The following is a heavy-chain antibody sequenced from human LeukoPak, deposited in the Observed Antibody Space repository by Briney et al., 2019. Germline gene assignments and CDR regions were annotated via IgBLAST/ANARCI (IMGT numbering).Heavy chain of an antibody. V-gene: IGHV4-39*01. Sequence: SETLSLTCTVSGGSISSSGYYWGWIRQPPGKGLEWIASIYYSGSTYYNPYLKSRVTISVDTSKNQLSLKLSSLTAADTAVYYCARHEYSGSYYGLSWFDPWGQGTLVTVSS. D-gene: IGHD1-26*01. CDR3: ARHEYSGSYYGLSWFDP. J-gene: IGHJ5*02. CDR2: IYYSGST. CDR1: GGSISSSGYY.